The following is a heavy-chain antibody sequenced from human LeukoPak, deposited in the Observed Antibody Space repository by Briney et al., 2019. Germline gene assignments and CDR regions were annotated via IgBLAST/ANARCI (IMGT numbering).Heavy chain of an antibody. CDR3: ARQTGSGLFTLP. CDR1: GVSISSSNSY. D-gene: IGHD3/OR15-3a*01. J-gene: IGHJ4*02. CDR2: IYYTGNT. Sequence: SETLSLTCTVSGVSISSSNSYWGWIRQPPGKGLEWIGSIYYTGNTYYNASLKSRVTISIDTSKNQISLRLTSVTATGTAMYYCARQTGSGLFTLPGGQGTLVTVSS. V-gene: IGHV4-39*01.